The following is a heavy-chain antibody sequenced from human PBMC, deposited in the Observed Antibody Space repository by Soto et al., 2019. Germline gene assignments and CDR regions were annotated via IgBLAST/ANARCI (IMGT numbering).Heavy chain of an antibody. Sequence: SETLSLTCTVSGGSVSSGAYYWNWVRQPPGKGLEWIGYFYYNVITNYNPSLKSRVTISVDSSKNQFSLKLNSVTSADTAVYYCARWFDPWGQGTLVTVSS. J-gene: IGHJ5*01. V-gene: IGHV4-61*08. CDR3: ARWFDP. CDR2: FYYNVIT. CDR1: GGSVSSGAYY.